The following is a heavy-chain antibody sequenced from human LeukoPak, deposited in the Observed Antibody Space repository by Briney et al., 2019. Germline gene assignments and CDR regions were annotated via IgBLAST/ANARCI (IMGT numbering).Heavy chain of an antibody. CDR2: QNGNNK. CDR1: GFTFSSYT. V-gene: IGHV3-30-3*01. CDR3: ARDDRGYSGYHFDH. J-gene: IGHJ4*02. D-gene: IGHD5-12*01. Sequence: GGSLRLSCAASGFTFSSYTFHWVRQAPGKGLEWVAVQNGNNKYYTNSVKGRFTISRDNSKNTLYLQMNSLRAEDTAVYYCARDDRGYSGYHFDHWGQGTLVTVSS.